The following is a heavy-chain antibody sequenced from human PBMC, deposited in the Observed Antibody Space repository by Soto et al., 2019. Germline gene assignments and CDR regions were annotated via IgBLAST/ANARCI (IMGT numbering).Heavy chain of an antibody. CDR3: CARGXXXXXXWY. J-gene: IGHJ2*01. V-gene: IGHV4-31*03. CDR2: IYSSGST. CDR1: GGSFSSGDYY. Sequence: QVQMQESGPGQVKPSQTLSLTCTVSGGSFSSGDYYWSWIRQHPGKGLEWIGYIYSSGSTYYNRSLKSRVPISVDTSKKQFSLELXXXXXXXXAVYYCARGXXXXXXWY.